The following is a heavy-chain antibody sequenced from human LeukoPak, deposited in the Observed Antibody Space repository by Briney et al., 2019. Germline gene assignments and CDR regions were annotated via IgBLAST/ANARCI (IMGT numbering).Heavy chain of an antibody. D-gene: IGHD1-7*01. CDR1: GGSISSGDYY. CDR2: IYYSGST. Sequence: SQTLSLTCTVSGGSISSGDYYWSWIRQPPGKGLEWIGYIYYSGSTYYNPSLKSRVTISVDTSKNQFSLKLSSVTAADTAVYYCARGRKTITGTTCWFDPWGQGTLVTVSS. J-gene: IGHJ5*02. CDR3: ARGRKTITGTTCWFDP. V-gene: IGHV4-30-4*01.